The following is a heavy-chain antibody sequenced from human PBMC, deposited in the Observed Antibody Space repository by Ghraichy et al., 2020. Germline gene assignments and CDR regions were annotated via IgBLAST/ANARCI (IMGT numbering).Heavy chain of an antibody. CDR3: ANSGDYDSSGYDYYYYGMDV. D-gene: IGHD3-22*01. CDR1: GFTFSSYA. CDR2: ISGSGGST. J-gene: IGHJ6*02. V-gene: IGHV3-23*01. Sequence: GGSLRLSCAASGFTFSSYAMSWVRQAPGKGLEWVSAISGSGGSTYYADSVKGRFTISRDNSKNTLYLQMNSLRAEDTAVYYCANSGDYDSSGYDYYYYGMDVWGQGTTVTVSS.